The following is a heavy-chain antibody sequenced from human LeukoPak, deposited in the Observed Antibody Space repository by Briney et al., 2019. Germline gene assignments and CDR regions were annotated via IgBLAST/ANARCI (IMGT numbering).Heavy chain of an antibody. Sequence: SETLSLTCTVSGGSITNYYWSWIRQPPGKGLEWIGYTYHSGSTNYNPSLKSRVTISVDTSKNQFSLKLSSVTAADTAVYYCARGGWYYFYWGQGTLVTVSS. D-gene: IGHD6-19*01. CDR3: ARGGWYYFY. CDR2: TYHSGST. J-gene: IGHJ4*02. CDR1: GGSITNYY. V-gene: IGHV4-59*01.